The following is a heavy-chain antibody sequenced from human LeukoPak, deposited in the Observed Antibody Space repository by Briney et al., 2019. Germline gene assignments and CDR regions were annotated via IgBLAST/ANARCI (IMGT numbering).Heavy chain of an antibody. CDR1: GYTFTDFS. V-gene: IGHV1-24*01. D-gene: IGHD3-3*01. CDR2: FDPEDGET. Sequence: GASVKVSCTVSGYTFTDFSMHWVRQAPGKGLEWMGGFDPEDGETIYAQKFQGRVTMTEDTSTDTAYMELSSLRSEDTAVYYCATKYDFKGRKYYYDGMDVWGQGTTVTVSS. J-gene: IGHJ6*02. CDR3: ATKYDFKGRKYYYDGMDV.